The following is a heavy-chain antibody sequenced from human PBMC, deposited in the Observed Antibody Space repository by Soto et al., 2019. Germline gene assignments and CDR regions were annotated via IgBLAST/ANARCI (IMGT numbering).Heavy chain of an antibody. Sequence: TLSLTCTVSGGSINSDDYYWSWIRQPPGKGLEWIGYIYHSGNTHYNPSLRSRVTISGDTSKNQFSLKLSSVTAADTAVYYCARAEMATIPFDYWGLGTLVTVSS. V-gene: IGHV4-30-4*01. CDR2: IYHSGNT. CDR1: GGSINSDDYY. J-gene: IGHJ4*02. CDR3: ARAEMATIPFDY.